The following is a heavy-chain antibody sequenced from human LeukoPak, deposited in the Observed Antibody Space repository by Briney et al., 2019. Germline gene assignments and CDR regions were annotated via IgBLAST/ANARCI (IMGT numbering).Heavy chain of an antibody. CDR1: GGSISSSSYY. CDR3: ASLSRGYNYGTEYCDY. J-gene: IGHJ4*02. D-gene: IGHD5-18*01. CDR2: IFYSGST. Sequence: SETLSLTCTVSGGSISSSSYYWGWIRQPPGKGLEWIGMIFYSGSTYYNPSLKSRVTMSVDTSKNQFSLKPTSVTAADTAVYYCASLSRGYNYGTEYCDYWGQGTLVTVSS. V-gene: IGHV4-39*01.